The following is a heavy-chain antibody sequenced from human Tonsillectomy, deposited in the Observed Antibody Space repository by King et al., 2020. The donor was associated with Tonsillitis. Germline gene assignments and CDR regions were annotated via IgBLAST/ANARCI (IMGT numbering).Heavy chain of an antibody. Sequence: VQLVESGGGVVQPGRSLRLSCAASGFTFSTSAMHWVRQAPGTGLEWVAIISFDGSNRQYADSVKGRFTISRDNSKNTVYLQLNSLRVDDTAVYYCATPGYPWGQGTLVTVSS. J-gene: IGHJ5*02. CDR2: ISFDGSNR. V-gene: IGHV3-30*03. CDR3: ATPGYP. CDR1: GFTFSTSA.